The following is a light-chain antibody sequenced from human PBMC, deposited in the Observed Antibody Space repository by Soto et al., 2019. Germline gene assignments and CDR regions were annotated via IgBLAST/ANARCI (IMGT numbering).Light chain of an antibody. CDR2: DAS. J-gene: IGKJ4*01. CDR1: QDVSSK. CDR3: QQYIRWPLT. V-gene: IGKV3D-15*01. Sequence: EMVVTQSAATLSVSPGERVILFCRTSQDVSSKLAWYQQKAGQARSLLIYDASTRATGTPARFSGSGSGTEVPLAVSSLQSEDYALYFCQQYIRWPLTFGGGTKVEIK.